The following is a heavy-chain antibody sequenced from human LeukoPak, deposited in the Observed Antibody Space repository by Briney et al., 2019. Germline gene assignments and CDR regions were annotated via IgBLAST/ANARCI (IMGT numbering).Heavy chain of an antibody. V-gene: IGHV4-61*01. CDR2: IYYSGST. CDR3: AVSSGWYKIDY. CDR1: GGSISSGSYY. J-gene: IGHJ4*02. Sequence: SETLSLTCTVSGGSISSGSYYWSWIRQPPGKGLEWIGYIYYSGSTNYNPSLKSRVTISVDTSKNQFSLKLTSVTAADTAVYYCAVSSGWYKIDYWGQGTLVTVSS. D-gene: IGHD6-19*01.